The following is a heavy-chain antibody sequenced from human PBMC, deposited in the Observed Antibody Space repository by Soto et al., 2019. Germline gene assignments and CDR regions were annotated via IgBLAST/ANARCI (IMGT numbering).Heavy chain of an antibody. V-gene: IGHV4-39*01. CDR1: GCSISSYY. CDR3: ARLRQYFQH. Sequence: PSETLSLTCTVSGCSISSYYWGWIRQPPGKGLEWIGSIYYSGSTYYNPSLRSRVTISVDTSKNQFSLKLSSVTAADTAVYYCARLRQYFQHWGQGTLVTVSS. J-gene: IGHJ1*01. CDR2: IYYSGST.